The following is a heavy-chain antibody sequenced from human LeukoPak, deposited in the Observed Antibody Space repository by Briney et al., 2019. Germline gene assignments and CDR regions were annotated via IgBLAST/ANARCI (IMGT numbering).Heavy chain of an antibody. CDR2: FDPEDGKT. D-gene: IGHD6-13*01. CDR1: GYTLTELS. J-gene: IGHJ6*02. V-gene: IGHV1-24*01. Sequence: ASVKVSCKVSGYTLTELSMFWVRQAPGKGLEWMGSFDPEDGKTIYAQKFQGRVTMTEDTSTDTAYMELSSLRSEDTAVYCATGYLVTAGLMVVWGQGTTVTVSS. CDR3: ATGYLVTAGLMVV.